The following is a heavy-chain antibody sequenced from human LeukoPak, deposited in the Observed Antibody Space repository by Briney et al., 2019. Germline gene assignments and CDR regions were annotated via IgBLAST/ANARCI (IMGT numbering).Heavy chain of an antibody. J-gene: IGHJ6*02. CDR2: IYYSGST. D-gene: IGHD2-2*01. Sequence: PSETLSLTCTVSGGSISGSSYYWGWIRQPPGKGLEWIGSIYYSGSTYYNPSLKSRVTISVDTSKNQFSLKLSSVTAADTAVYYCARDTGSTSWGYYYGMDVWGQGTTVTVSS. V-gene: IGHV4-39*07. CDR3: ARDTGSTSWGYYYGMDV. CDR1: GGSISGSSYY.